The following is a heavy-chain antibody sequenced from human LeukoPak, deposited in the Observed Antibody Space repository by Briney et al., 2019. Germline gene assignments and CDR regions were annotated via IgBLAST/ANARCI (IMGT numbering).Heavy chain of an antibody. CDR3: ARGKQWLALDPSFDY. CDR1: GFTFSSYP. Sequence: GGSLRLSCAASGFTFSSYPMHWVSQAPGKGLEWVAVISFDRSNKYYSDSVKGRFTISRDNSKNTLYLQMNSLRAEDTAVYYCARGKQWLALDPSFDYWGQGTLVTVSS. D-gene: IGHD6-19*01. V-gene: IGHV3-30*04. CDR2: ISFDRSNK. J-gene: IGHJ4*02.